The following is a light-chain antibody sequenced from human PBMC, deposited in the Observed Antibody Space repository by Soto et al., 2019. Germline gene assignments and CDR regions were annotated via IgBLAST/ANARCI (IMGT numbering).Light chain of an antibody. V-gene: IGKV3-15*01. J-gene: IGKJ1*01. Sequence: EIVMTQSPATLSVSPGERATLACRASQSVSSNLAWYQQKPGQAPRVLIYAASTRATGIPARFSGSGSGTEFTLTITSLQSEDFAVYYCQQYNSWPRTFGQGTKVDI. CDR1: QSVSSN. CDR2: AAS. CDR3: QQYNSWPRT.